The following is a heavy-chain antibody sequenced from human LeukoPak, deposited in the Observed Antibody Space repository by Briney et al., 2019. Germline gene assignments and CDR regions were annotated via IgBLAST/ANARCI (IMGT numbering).Heavy chain of an antibody. V-gene: IGHV5-51*01. CDR3: VRHVRYLRGVDITIIVPGGY. J-gene: IGHJ4*02. CDR2: IYPGDSET. CDR1: GYSFPSYW. D-gene: IGHD3-22*01. Sequence: GESLKISCKGSGYSFPSYWIGWVRQMPGKGLGWMGIIYPGDSETRYSPSFQGQVTISADRSISTAYLQWSSLKASDTAMYYCVRHVRYLRGVDITIIVPGGYWGQGTLVTVSS.